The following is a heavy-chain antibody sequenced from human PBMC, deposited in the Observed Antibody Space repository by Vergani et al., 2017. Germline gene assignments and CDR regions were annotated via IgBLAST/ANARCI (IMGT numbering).Heavy chain of an antibody. CDR1: GGSISSSSYY. CDR2: IYYSGST. Sequence: QLQLQESGPGLVKPSETLSLTCTVSGGSISSSSYYWGWIRQPPGKGLEWIGSIYYSGSTNYNPSLKSRVTMSVDTSKNQFSLKLSSVTAADTAVYYCARSGYSSGWTHAFDIWGQGTMVTVSS. D-gene: IGHD6-19*01. CDR3: ARSGYSSGWTHAFDI. J-gene: IGHJ3*02. V-gene: IGHV4-39*07.